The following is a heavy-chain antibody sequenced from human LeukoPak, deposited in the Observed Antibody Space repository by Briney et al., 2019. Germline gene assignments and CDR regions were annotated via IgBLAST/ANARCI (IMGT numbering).Heavy chain of an antibody. D-gene: IGHD6-6*01. CDR1: GLTFSSYV. V-gene: IGHV3-30*18. CDR2: ISYDGSNK. J-gene: IGHJ6*03. CDR3: AKGDSSSDMDV. Sequence: GRSLRLSCAASGLTFSSYVMHWVRQAPGKGLEWVAVISYDGSNKYYADSVKGRFTISRDNSKNTLYLQMNSLRAEDTAVYYCAKGDSSSDMDVWGKGTTVTISS.